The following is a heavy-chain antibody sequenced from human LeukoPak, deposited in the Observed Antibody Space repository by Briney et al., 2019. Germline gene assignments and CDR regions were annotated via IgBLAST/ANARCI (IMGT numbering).Heavy chain of an antibody. D-gene: IGHD3-3*01. J-gene: IGHJ5*02. CDR1: GGSISSYY. V-gene: IGHV4-59*01. CDR2: IYYSGST. Sequence: SETLSLTCTVSGGSISSYYWSWIRQPPGKGLEWIGYIYYSGSTNYNPYLKSRVTISVDTPKNQFSLKLSSVTTADTAVYYCARDGYYANRWFDPWGQGTLVTVSS. CDR3: ARDGYYANRWFDP.